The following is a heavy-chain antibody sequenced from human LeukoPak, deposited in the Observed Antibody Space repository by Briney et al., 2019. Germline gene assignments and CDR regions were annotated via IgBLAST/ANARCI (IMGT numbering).Heavy chain of an antibody. CDR2: ISSRGSYI. V-gene: IGHV3-21*01. D-gene: IGHD6-13*01. CDR1: GFTFSNYN. CDR3: ARGYSSSWYDLYYFDY. Sequence: PGGSLRLSCAASGFTFSNYNINWVRQAPGKGLEWVSSISSRGSYIYYADSVKGRFAISADNAMNSLYLQMNSLRAEDTAVYYCARGYSSSWYDLYYFDYWGQGTLVTVSS. J-gene: IGHJ4*02.